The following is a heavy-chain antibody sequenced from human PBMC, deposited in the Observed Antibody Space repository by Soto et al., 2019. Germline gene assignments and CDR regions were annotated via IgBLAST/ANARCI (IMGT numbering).Heavy chain of an antibody. CDR1: RFSLSDYA. CDR3: ARIKLVEWFFINVEVYDMDV. Sequence: GGSLRLSCVASRFSLSDYAVNWVRQAPGKGLEWVSFISSGSRTIYYADSVEGRFTVSRDHARNSVSLQMDSLRDEDAAVYYCARIKLVEWFFINVEVYDMDVWGQGTPVTVSS. V-gene: IGHV3-48*02. J-gene: IGHJ6*02. CDR2: ISSGSRTI. D-gene: IGHD3-3*01.